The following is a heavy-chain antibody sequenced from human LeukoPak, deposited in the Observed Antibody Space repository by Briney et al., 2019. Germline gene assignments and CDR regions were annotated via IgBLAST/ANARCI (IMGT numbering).Heavy chain of an antibody. J-gene: IGHJ5*02. CDR1: GGSISSSSYY. V-gene: IGHV4-39*01. CDR3: ARHGAYCTGGSCNRFDP. Sequence: SETLSLTCTVSGGSISSSSYYWGWIRQPPGEGLEWIGSIYYSGSTYYNPSLKSRVTISVDTSKNQFSLKVSSVTAADTAVYYCARHGAYCTGGSCNRFDPWGQGTLVTVSS. CDR2: IYYSGST. D-gene: IGHD2-15*01.